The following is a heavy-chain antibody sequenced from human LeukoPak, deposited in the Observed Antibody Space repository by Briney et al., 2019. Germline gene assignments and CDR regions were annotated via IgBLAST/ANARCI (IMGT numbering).Heavy chain of an antibody. V-gene: IGHV1-18*01. CDR2: ISASNGNT. J-gene: IGHJ4*02. D-gene: IGHD6-13*01. CDR1: GYTFTSYG. CDR3: ARYPLSYSSNWHYYFDY. Sequence: ASVKVSCKASGYTFTSYGVSWVRQAPGQGLEWMGWISASNGNTNYAQNLQDRVTMTTATSTSTAYMQLRSLRSDDTAVYYCARYPLSYSSNWHYYFDYWGQGTLLTVSS.